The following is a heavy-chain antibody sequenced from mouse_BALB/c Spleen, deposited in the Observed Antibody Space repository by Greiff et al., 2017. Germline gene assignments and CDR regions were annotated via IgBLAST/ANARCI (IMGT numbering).Heavy chain of an antibody. CDR1: GYTFTNYW. V-gene: IGHV1-63*02. CDR3: ARWGGNYVGYYAMDY. CDR2: IYPGGGYT. D-gene: IGHD2-1*01. J-gene: IGHJ4*01. Sequence: QVQLKQSGAELVRPGTSVKISCKASGYTFTNYWLGWVKQRPGHGLEWIGDIYPGGGYTNYNEKFKGKATLTADTSSSTAYMQLRSLTSEDSAVYFCARWGGNYVGYYAMDYWGQGTSVTVSS.